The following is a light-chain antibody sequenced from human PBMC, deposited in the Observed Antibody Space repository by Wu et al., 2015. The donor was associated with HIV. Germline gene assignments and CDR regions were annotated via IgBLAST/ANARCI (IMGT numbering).Light chain of an antibody. CDR1: QEXLSRLN. Sequence: ATLSCRASQEXLSRLNLSLRVTNQENLGPRRPQGSVIYWWRHQADWHPRQVHGSASGTDFTLTISRLEPEDFAVYYCQQYDRSPPFYSFGQGTKLEIK. CDR3: QQYDRSPPFYS. J-gene: IGKJ2*03. V-gene: IGKV3-20*01. CDR2: WR.